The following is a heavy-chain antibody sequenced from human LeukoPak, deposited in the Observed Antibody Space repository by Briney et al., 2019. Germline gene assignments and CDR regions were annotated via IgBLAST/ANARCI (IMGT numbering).Heavy chain of an antibody. J-gene: IGHJ4*02. V-gene: IGHV3-33*01. CDR3: ATDRGSSPFDY. D-gene: IGHD6-6*01. CDR2: IWSDGSTK. CDR1: GFTFSNYG. Sequence: PGRSLRLSCAASGFTFSNYGVHWVRQTPGKGLEWVAVIWSDGSTKKYADSVKGRFTISRDNSQNTLYLQMNSLRAEDTAVYYCATDRGSSPFDYWGQGTLVTVSS.